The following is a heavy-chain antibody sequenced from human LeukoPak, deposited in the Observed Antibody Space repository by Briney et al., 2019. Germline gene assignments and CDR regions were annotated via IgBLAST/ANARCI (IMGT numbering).Heavy chain of an antibody. CDR3: ARVSSYGNNWFDP. CDR2: IPYDGSNK. D-gene: IGHD5-18*01. CDR1: GFTFSSYA. V-gene: IGHV3-30-3*01. Sequence: PGRSLRLSCAASGFTFSSYAMHWVRQAPGKGLEWVAVIPYDGSNKYYADSVKGRFTISRDNSKNTLYLQMNSLRAEDTAVYYCARVSSYGNNWFDPWGQGTLVTVSS. J-gene: IGHJ5*02.